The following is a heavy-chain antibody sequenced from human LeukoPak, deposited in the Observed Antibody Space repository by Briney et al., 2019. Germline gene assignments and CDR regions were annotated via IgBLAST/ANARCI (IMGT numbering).Heavy chain of an antibody. D-gene: IGHD1-26*01. CDR3: ARGVGATDGRTY. J-gene: IGHJ4*02. V-gene: IGHV3-21*01. CDR2: ISGSSSKI. Sequence: SGGSLRLSCTASGFIFSNYNMNWVRQAPGKGLECVSFISGSSSKIYYADSVKGRFTISRDNAKNSLFLQMNSLEAEDTAVYYCARGVGATDGRTYWGQGTLVTVS. CDR1: GFIFSNYN.